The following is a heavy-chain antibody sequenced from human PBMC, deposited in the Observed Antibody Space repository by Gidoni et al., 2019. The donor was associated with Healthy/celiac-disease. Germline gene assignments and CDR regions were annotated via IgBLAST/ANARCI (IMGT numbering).Heavy chain of an antibody. J-gene: IGHJ6*02. CDR3: ARDIFKGAAWSDYYYGMDV. CDR1: GYTFTSYG. Sequence: QVQLVQSGAEVKKPGASVKVSCKASGYTFTSYGISGVRQAPGQGLEWMGWISAYNGNTNYAQKLQGRVTMTTDTSTSTAYMELRSLRSDDTAVYYCARDIFKGAAWSDYYYGMDVWGQGTTVTVSS. V-gene: IGHV1-18*01. D-gene: IGHD3-3*01. CDR2: ISAYNGNT.